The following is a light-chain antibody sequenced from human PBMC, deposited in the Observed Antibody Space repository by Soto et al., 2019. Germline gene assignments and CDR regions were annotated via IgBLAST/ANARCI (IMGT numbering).Light chain of an antibody. CDR3: QQYGTSPRT. Sequence: EIVLTQSPGTLSLSPGERATLSCRASQSLSSNHLAWYQQKPGQAPRLLIYGASSRATGIPDRFSGSGSGTEFTLTINRLEAEDFTVYYCQQYGTSPRTFGPGNKLEIK. V-gene: IGKV3-20*01. J-gene: IGKJ2*01. CDR2: GAS. CDR1: QSLSSNH.